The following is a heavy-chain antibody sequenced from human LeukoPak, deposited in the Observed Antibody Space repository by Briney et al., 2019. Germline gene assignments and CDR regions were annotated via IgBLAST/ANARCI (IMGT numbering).Heavy chain of an antibody. Sequence: GGSLRLSCAASGFTFSSYAMSWVRQAPGKGLEWVSAISGSGGSTYYADSVKGRFTISRDNSKNTLYLQMNSLRAEDTAVYYCAIIALGYCSSTSCSYFDYWGQGTLVTVSS. D-gene: IGHD2-2*01. CDR1: GFTFSSYA. V-gene: IGHV3-23*01. CDR3: AIIALGYCSSTSCSYFDY. CDR2: ISGSGGST. J-gene: IGHJ4*02.